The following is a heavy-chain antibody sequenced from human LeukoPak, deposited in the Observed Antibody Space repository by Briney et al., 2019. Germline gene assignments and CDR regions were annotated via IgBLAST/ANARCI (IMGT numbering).Heavy chain of an antibody. J-gene: IGHJ3*02. V-gene: IGHV1-8*01. CDR3: ARALTMIGAFDI. Sequence: ASVKVSCKASGYTFTNYDINWVRQATGQGLEWVGWINLNSGNTGFAQKLQGRVTMTRNTSISTAYMELSSLRAEDTAVYYCARALTMIGAFDIWGQGTMVTVSS. CDR2: INLNSGNT. D-gene: IGHD3-22*01. CDR1: GYTFTNYD.